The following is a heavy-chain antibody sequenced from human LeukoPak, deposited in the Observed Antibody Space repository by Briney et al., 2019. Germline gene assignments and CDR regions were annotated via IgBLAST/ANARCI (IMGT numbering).Heavy chain of an antibody. CDR1: GYSFTTYW. J-gene: IGHJ5*02. Sequence: HGESLKISCKGSGYSFTTYWIGWVRQMPGKGLERMGIIYPGDSNTKYSPSFQGQVTISADKSISTAYLQWSSLKASDTAMYYCARRRGNWFDPWGQGTLVIVSS. D-gene: IGHD1-26*01. CDR2: IYPGDSNT. V-gene: IGHV5-51*01. CDR3: ARRRGNWFDP.